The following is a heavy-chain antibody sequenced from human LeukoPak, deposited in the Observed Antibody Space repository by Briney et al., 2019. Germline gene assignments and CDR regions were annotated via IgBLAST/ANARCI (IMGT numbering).Heavy chain of an antibody. Sequence: PGGSLRLSCSASGMMFSSYEMYWVRQAPGKGLEWVSDISSSGNTRNYADSVKGRFTISRDNAKKTLHLQMNSLRGDDTAIYYCASAMMGFDSSGYYTAAYFEHWGHGTRVTVSS. CDR1: GMMFSSYE. V-gene: IGHV3-48*03. CDR3: ASAMMGFDSSGYYTAAYFEH. CDR2: ISSSGNTR. D-gene: IGHD3-22*01. J-gene: IGHJ4*01.